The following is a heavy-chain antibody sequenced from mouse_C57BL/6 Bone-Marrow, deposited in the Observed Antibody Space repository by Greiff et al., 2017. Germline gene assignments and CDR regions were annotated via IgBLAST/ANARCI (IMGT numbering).Heavy chain of an antibody. CDR1: GYTFTSYT. Sequence: QVQLQQSGAELARPGASVQMSCKASGYTFTSYTMHWVKQRPGQGLEWIGYINPSSGYTKYNQKFKDKATLTADKSSSTAYMQLSSLTSEDSAVYYCARLLRIAWFAYWGQGTLVTVSA. J-gene: IGHJ3*01. CDR3: ARLLRIAWFAY. D-gene: IGHD1-1*01. CDR2: INPSSGYT. V-gene: IGHV1-4*01.